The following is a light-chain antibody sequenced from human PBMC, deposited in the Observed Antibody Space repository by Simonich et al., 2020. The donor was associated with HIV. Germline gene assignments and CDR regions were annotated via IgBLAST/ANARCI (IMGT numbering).Light chain of an antibody. CDR3: QQYDNWPLT. CDR2: KAS. CDR1: QSISNW. V-gene: IGKV1-5*03. J-gene: IGKJ4*01. Sequence: DIQMTQSPSTLSASVGDRVTITCRASQSISNWLAWHQQKPGKTPKVLIYKASSLESGVPSRFSGSGSGTKFTLTISSLQPDDFALYYCQQYDNWPLTFGGGTKVEIK.